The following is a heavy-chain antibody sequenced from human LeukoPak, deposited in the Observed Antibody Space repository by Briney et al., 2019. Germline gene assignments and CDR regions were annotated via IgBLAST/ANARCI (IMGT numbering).Heavy chain of an antibody. J-gene: IGHJ4*02. CDR1: GFTFSSYS. CDR3: AKDIRALVGMVRGVIIKEIDY. Sequence: KPGGSLRLSCAASGFTFSSYSMNWVRQAPGKGLEWVSSISSSSSYIYYADSVKGRFTISRDNAKNSLYLQMNSLRAEDTAVYYCAKDIRALVGMVRGVIIKEIDYWGQGTLVTVSS. D-gene: IGHD3-10*01. V-gene: IGHV3-21*04. CDR2: ISSSSSYI.